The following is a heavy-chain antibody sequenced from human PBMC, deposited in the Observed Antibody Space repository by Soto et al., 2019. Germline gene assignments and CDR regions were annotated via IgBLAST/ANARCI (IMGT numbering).Heavy chain of an antibody. D-gene: IGHD2-2*01. Sequence: GGSLRLSCTASGFTFSSYAMSWVRQAPGKGLEWVSAISGSGGSTYHADSVKGRFTISRDNSKNTLYLQMNSLRAEDTAVYYCAKGVVVPAAAPLDYWGQGTLVTVSS. V-gene: IGHV3-23*01. CDR1: GFTFSSYA. CDR3: AKGVVVPAAAPLDY. CDR2: ISGSGGST. J-gene: IGHJ4*02.